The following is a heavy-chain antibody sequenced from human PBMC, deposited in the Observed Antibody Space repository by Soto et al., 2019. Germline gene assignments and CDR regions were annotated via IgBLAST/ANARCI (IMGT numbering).Heavy chain of an antibody. Sequence: GASLKVSCKASGYTFTSYGISWVRQAPGQGLEWMGWISAYNGNKKYAQKLQGRVTMTTDTSTSTAYMELRSLRSDDTAVYYCARGVTPYYFDYWGQGTLVTVSS. CDR3: ARGVTPYYFDY. CDR1: GYTFTSYG. D-gene: IGHD4-4*01. J-gene: IGHJ4*02. CDR2: ISAYNGNK. V-gene: IGHV1-18*01.